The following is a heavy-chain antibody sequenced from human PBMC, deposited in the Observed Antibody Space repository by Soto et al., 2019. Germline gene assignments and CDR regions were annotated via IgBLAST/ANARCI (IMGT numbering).Heavy chain of an antibody. J-gene: IGHJ4*02. D-gene: IGHD5-12*01. V-gene: IGHV3-23*01. CDR3: AKDTSIVAITGDY. CDR1: VFTFSSYA. CDR2: ISGSGGST. Sequence: GGSLRLSCAASVFTFSSYAMRWVPQARGKGLQGLSAISGSGGSTYYAHSVKGRFTISRDNSKNTLYLQMNSLRAEETAVYYCAKDTSIVAITGDYWGKGT.